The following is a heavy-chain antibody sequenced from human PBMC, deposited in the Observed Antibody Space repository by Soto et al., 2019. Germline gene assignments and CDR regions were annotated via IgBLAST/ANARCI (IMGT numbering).Heavy chain of an antibody. Sequence: GGSLRLSCAGSGFTFSSYAMSWVRQAPGKGLEWVSAINGAGGGTYYADSVTGRFTISRDNSKNTMFLQMSSLRAEDTAVYFCAKAEARAASFEYFVHWGQGTLVTVSS. CDR2: INGAGGGT. J-gene: IGHJ1*01. CDR3: AKAEARAASFEYFVH. D-gene: IGHD2-15*01. CDR1: GFTFSSYA. V-gene: IGHV3-23*01.